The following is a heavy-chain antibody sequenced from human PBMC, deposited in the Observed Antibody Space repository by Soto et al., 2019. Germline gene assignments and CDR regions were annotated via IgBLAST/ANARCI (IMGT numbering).Heavy chain of an antibody. J-gene: IGHJ4*02. CDR3: ATAPYYYDSSGYPYFDY. Sequence: QVQLVQSGAEVKKPGSSVKVSCKASGGTFSSYAISWVRQAPGQGLEWMGGIIPIFGTANYAQKFQGRVTITADESTSTAYIELSSLRSEDTAVYYCATAPYYYDSSGYPYFDYWGQGTLVTVSS. CDR1: GGTFSSYA. V-gene: IGHV1-69*12. D-gene: IGHD3-22*01. CDR2: IIPIFGTA.